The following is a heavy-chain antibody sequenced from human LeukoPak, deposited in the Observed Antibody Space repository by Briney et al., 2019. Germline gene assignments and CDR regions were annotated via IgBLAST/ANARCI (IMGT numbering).Heavy chain of an antibody. D-gene: IGHD3-9*01. CDR2: IYTRGST. V-gene: IGHV4-4*07. J-gene: IGHJ4*02. Sequence: SETLSLTRTVSGGSLSIYYWSWIRQPAGKGLERIGRIYTRGSTNYNPSLKSRVTMSVDTPKNQSSLKLSSVTPADTPASYFARESIVSGYYLGGLNFDYWGQGTLVTVSS. CDR1: GGSLSIYY. CDR3: ARESIVSGYYLGGLNFDY.